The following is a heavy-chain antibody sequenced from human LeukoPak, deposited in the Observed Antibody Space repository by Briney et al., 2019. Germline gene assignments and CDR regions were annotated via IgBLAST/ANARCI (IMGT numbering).Heavy chain of an antibody. Sequence: GGSLRLSCAASGFTFDDYAMHWVRQAPEKGLEWVSGISWNSGSIGYADSVKGRFTISRDNAKNSLYLQMNSLRAEDTALYYCAKAYYYDSSGSGGFDYWAREPWSPSPQ. J-gene: IGHJ4*02. CDR2: ISWNSGSI. D-gene: IGHD3-22*01. CDR3: AKAYYYDSSGSGGFDY. V-gene: IGHV3-9*01. CDR1: GFTFDDYA.